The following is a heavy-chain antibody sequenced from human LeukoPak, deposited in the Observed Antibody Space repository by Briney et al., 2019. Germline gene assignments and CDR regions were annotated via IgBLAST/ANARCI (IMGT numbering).Heavy chain of an antibody. V-gene: IGHV3-7*03. Sequence: PGGSLRLSCAASGFTFSNYWMSWVRQAPGKGLEWVANIKQDGSEKNYVDSVKGRFTISRDNAKNSMYLQMNSLRAEDAAVCYCVSTQTFDYWGQGTLVTVSS. CDR2: IKQDGSEK. CDR3: VSTQTFDY. J-gene: IGHJ4*02. CDR1: GFTFSNYW.